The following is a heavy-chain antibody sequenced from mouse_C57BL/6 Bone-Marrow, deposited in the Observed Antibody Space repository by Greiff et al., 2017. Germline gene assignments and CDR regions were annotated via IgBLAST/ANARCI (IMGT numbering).Heavy chain of an antibody. D-gene: IGHD3-3*01. CDR3: ATGRARAWFAY. Sequence: QVQLQQSGAELVRPGTSVKVSCKASGYAFTNYLIEWVKQRPGQGLEWIGVINPGSGGTNYNEKFKGKATLTADQSSSTAYMQLSSLTSEDSAVYFCATGRARAWFAYWGQGTRVTVSA. CDR2: INPGSGGT. V-gene: IGHV1-54*01. CDR1: GYAFTNYL. J-gene: IGHJ3*01.